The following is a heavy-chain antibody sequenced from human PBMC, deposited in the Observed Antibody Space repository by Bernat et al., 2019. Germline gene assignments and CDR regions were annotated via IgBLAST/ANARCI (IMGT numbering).Heavy chain of an antibody. V-gene: IGHV2-5*02. D-gene: IGHD6-19*01. CDR2: IYWDDDK. J-gene: IGHJ2*01. CDR1: GFTLSTSGVG. CDR3: AHRSGWDLTGAFDL. Sequence: QITLKESGPTLVKPTQTLTLTCTFSGFTLSTSGVGVGWIRQPPGKALEWLALIYWDDDKRYSPSLKSRLTITKDTSKNQVVLTMTNMDPVDTATYYCAHRSGWDLTGAFDLWGRGTLVTVSS.